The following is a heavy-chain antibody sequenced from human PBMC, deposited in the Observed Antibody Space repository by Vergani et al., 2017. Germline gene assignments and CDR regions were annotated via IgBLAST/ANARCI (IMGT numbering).Heavy chain of an antibody. J-gene: IGHJ4*02. D-gene: IGHD2-2*02. CDR1: GFILSSYS. CDR3: ARGDIVVVPAALPDY. V-gene: IGHV3-21*01. Sequence: EVQLAESGGGLVKPGGSLRLSCAASGFILSSYSMNWVRQAPGKGLEWVSSISSTSSYIYYADSVKGRFTISRDNAKNSLYLQMNSLRAEDTAVYYCARGDIVVVPAALPDYWGQGTLVTVSS. CDR2: ISSTSSYI.